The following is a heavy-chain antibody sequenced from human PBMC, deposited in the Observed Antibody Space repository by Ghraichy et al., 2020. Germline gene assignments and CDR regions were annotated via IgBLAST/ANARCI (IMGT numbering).Heavy chain of an antibody. D-gene: IGHD3-9*01. Sequence: SQTLSLTCTVSGGSISSYYWSWIRQPPGKGLEWIGYIYYSGSTNYNPSLKSRVTISVDTSKNQFSLKLSSVTAADTAVYYCARGGYDILTGYLPYFDYWGQGTLVTVSS. V-gene: IGHV4-59*01. CDR3: ARGGYDILTGYLPYFDY. J-gene: IGHJ4*02. CDR1: GGSISSYY. CDR2: IYYSGST.